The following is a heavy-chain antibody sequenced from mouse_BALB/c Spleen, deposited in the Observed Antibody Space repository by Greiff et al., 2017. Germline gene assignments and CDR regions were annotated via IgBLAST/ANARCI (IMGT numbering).Heavy chain of an antibody. CDR2: ISSGSSTI. J-gene: IGHJ1*01. CDR3: ARHGYVWYFDV. CDR1: GFTFSSFG. Sequence: EVNLVESGGGLVQPGGSRKLSCAASGFTFSSFGMHWVRQAPEKGLEWVAYISSGSSTIYYADTVKGRFTISRDNPKNTLFLQMTSLRSEDTAMYYCARHGYVWYFDVWGAGTTVTVSS. D-gene: IGHD1-2*01. V-gene: IGHV5-17*02.